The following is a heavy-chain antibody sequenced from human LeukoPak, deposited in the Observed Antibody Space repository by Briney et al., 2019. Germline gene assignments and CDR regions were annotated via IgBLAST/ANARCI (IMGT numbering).Heavy chain of an antibody. CDR1: GSSFTSCW. CDR3: ARQLGVSSTREGDY. V-gene: IGHV5-51*01. CDR2: IYPGDSDT. J-gene: IGHJ4*02. Sequence: GESLQISCQGSGSSFTSCWIGWMRQLPGKGLEGMGIIYPGDSDTRYSPSFQGQVTISADKSISTAYLQWSSLKASDTAMYYCARQLGVSSTREGDYWGQGTLVTVSS. D-gene: IGHD6-13*01.